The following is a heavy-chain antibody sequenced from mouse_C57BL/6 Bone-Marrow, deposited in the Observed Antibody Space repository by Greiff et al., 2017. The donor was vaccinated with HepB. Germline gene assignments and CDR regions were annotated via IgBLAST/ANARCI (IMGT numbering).Heavy chain of an antibody. J-gene: IGHJ2*01. CDR2: IYPGSGST. V-gene: IGHV1-55*01. D-gene: IGHD2-5*01. Sequence: QVQLQQPGAELVTPGASVKMSCKASGYTFTSYWITWVKQRPGQGLEWIGDIYPGSGSTNYNEKFKSKTTLTVDTSSSTAYMQRSSLTSEDSAVYYCVAYSNWFDYWGQGTTLTVSS. CDR3: VAYSNWFDY. CDR1: GYTFTSYW.